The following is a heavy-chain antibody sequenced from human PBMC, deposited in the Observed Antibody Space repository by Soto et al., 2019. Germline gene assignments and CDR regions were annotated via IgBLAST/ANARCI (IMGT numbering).Heavy chain of an antibody. CDR2: LIPTLGEP. V-gene: IGHV1-69*08. J-gene: IGHJ4*02. CDR1: GGNLRTYS. CDR3: AREGGLYYSDY. Sequence: QVQLVQSGAEVKQPGSSVKVSCKASGGNLRTYSITWVRQAPGQGPEWMGRLIPTLGEPTYAQKFQGRVRITADISTNTAYMELSSLRSEDTVVYFCAREGGLYYSDYWGQGTLVTVSS. D-gene: IGHD3-10*01.